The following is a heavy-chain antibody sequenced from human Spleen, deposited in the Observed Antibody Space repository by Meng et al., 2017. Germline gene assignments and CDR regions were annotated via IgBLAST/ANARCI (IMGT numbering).Heavy chain of an antibody. CDR1: GGSISSDVYY. V-gene: IGHV4-31*01. D-gene: IGHD6-19*01. J-gene: IGHJ2*01. CDR2: IYYSVGT. Sequence: QAQALESRPGLVKPSQTLSLTCTVSGGSISSDVYYWNWIRQHPGNGLEWIGYIYYSVGTYYNPSLKSQVTISIDTSKNHFSLRLTSVTAADTAVYYCARGKGYSSGWTDWYFDLWGRGTLVTVSS. CDR3: ARGKGYSSGWTDWYFDL.